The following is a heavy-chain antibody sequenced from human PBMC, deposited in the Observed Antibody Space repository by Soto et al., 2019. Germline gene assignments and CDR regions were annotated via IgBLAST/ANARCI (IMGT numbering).Heavy chain of an antibody. D-gene: IGHD2-15*01. CDR3: ASGAPDCSGGSCYSSDYFDY. CDR1: GGTFGSYA. CDR2: IIPIFGTA. J-gene: IGHJ4*02. V-gene: IGHV1-69*06. Sequence: QVQLVQSGAEVKKPGSSVKVSCKASGGTFGSYAISWVRQAPGQGLEWMGGIIPIFGTANYAQKFQGRVTITADKSTSTAYMELSSLRSEDTAVYYCASGAPDCSGGSCYSSDYFDYWGQGTLVTVSS.